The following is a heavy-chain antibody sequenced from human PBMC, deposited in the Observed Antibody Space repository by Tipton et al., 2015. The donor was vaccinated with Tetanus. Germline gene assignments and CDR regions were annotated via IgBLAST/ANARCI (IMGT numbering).Heavy chain of an antibody. Sequence: GSLRLSCAVYGGSFSAYYWSWIRQSPGKGLEWIGEINHSGSTTYSPSFKSRVTISVDTPKNQFSLKLTSLTVADTAVYFCARTPDYYYGMDVWGQGTTVTVSS. CDR3: ARTPDYYYGMDV. CDR1: GGSFSAYY. J-gene: IGHJ6*02. CDR2: INHSGST. V-gene: IGHV4-34*01.